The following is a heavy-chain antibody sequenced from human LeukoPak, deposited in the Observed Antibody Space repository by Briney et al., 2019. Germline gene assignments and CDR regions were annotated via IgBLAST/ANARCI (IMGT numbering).Heavy chain of an antibody. J-gene: IGHJ6*03. CDR3: ARVPTYYYDSSGYPTYYYYMDV. V-gene: IGHV4-34*01. CDR1: GGSFSGYY. CDR2: INHSGST. Sequence: SETLSLTCAVYGGSFSGYYWSWIRQPPGKGLEWIGEINHSGSTNYNPSLKSRVTISVDTSKNQFSLKLSSVTAADTAVYYCARVPTYYYDSSGYPTYYYYMDVWGKGTTVTVSS. D-gene: IGHD3-22*01.